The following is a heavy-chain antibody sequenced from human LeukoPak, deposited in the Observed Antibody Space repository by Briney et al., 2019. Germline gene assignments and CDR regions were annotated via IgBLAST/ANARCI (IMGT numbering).Heavy chain of an antibody. J-gene: IGHJ4*02. Sequence: SETLSLTCTVSGGSINSANYYWGWIRQPPGKGLEWIGTISYSGGAYYKPSLESRVTISVDTSKNQFSLKLSSVTAADTAVYYCARGLGPEIGSGYIFDYWGQGTLVTVSS. CDR3: ARGLGPEIGSGYIFDY. CDR2: ISYSGGA. CDR1: GGSINSANYY. V-gene: IGHV4-39*07. D-gene: IGHD3-22*01.